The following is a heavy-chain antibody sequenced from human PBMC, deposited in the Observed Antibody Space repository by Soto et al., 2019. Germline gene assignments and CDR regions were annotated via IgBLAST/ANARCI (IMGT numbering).Heavy chain of an antibody. D-gene: IGHD6-13*01. J-gene: IGHJ6*02. CDR1: GGSISSYY. V-gene: IGHV4-4*07. CDR2: IYTSGGT. Sequence: SETLSLTCTVSGGSISSYYWSWIRQPAGKGLEWIGRIYTSGGTNYNPSPKSRVTMSVDTSKKYFFLKLNSVTAADTAVYYCARGKAAGVDYGMDIWGRGTTVTVSS. CDR3: ARGKAAGVDYGMDI.